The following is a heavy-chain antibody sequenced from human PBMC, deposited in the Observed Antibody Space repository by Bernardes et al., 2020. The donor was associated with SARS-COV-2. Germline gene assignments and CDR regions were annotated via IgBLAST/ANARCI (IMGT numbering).Heavy chain of an antibody. CDR1: GFTFSSYW. CDR3: ARLKGTGSYSVFDY. CDR2: TNSDGTIT. J-gene: IGHJ4*02. Sequence: GGSLRLSCAASGFTFSSYWMHWVRQAPGKGLVWVSRTNSDGTITTYADSVKGRFTISRDNAKNTLYLQMNSLRAEDTAVYYCARLKGTGSYSVFDYWGQGTLVTVSS. D-gene: IGHD1-26*01. V-gene: IGHV3-74*01.